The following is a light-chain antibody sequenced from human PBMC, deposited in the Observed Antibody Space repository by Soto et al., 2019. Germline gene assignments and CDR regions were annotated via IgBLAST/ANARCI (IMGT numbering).Light chain of an antibody. CDR1: SSDVGGYNY. CDR3: CSHAGSYTYV. Sequence: QSVLTQPRSVSGSPGQSLTISCTGTSSDVGGYNYVSWYQQYPGKVPKLMIYDVTKRPSGVPDRFSGSKSGNTASLTISGLQAEDEADYYCCSHAGSYTYVFGTVTQLTVL. V-gene: IGLV2-11*01. J-gene: IGLJ6*01. CDR2: DVT.